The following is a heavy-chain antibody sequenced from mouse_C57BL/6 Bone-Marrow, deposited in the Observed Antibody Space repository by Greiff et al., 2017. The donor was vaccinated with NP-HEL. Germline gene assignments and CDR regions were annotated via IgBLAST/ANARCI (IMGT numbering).Heavy chain of an antibody. D-gene: IGHD1-1*01. J-gene: IGHJ1*03. CDR1: GYTFTSYW. CDR2: IDPSDSYT. V-gene: IGHV1-59*01. CDR3: ARGGPQHYDGSPPAGYFDV. Sequence: QVQLQQPGAELVRPGTSVKLSCKASGYTFTSYWMHWVKQRPGQGLEWIGVIDPSDSYTNYNQKFKGKATLTVDKSSSTAYMQLSSLTSEDSAVYYCARGGPQHYDGSPPAGYFDVWGTGTTVTVSS.